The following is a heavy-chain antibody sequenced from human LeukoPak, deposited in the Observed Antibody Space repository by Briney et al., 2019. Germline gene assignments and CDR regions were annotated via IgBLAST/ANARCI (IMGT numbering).Heavy chain of an antibody. D-gene: IGHD6-6*01. CDR2: ISDEGSHT. J-gene: IGHJ4*02. CDR3: ARVREYSSSSWVDYYFDY. V-gene: IGHV3-74*01. CDR1: GFTFSRYW. Sequence: GGSLRLSCAASGFTFSRYWMHWVRQAPGKGLVWVSRISDEGSHTFYADSVKGRFAMSRDNARNSLYLQMNSLRAEDTALYYCARVREYSSSSWVDYYFDYWGQGTLVTVSS.